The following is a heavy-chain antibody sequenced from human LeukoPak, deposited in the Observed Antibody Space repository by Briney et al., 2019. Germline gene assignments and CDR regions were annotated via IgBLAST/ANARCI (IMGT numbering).Heavy chain of an antibody. Sequence: GESLKISCQGSGYSFTSYWIGWVRQMPGKGLEWMGIIYPGDSDTRYSPSFQGQVTISADTSISTAYLQWSSLKASDTAMYYCARPRRAYDTPFDYWGQGTLVTVSS. CDR1: GYSFTSYW. V-gene: IGHV5-51*01. J-gene: IGHJ4*02. CDR3: ARPRRAYDTPFDY. D-gene: IGHD3-9*01. CDR2: IYPGDSDT.